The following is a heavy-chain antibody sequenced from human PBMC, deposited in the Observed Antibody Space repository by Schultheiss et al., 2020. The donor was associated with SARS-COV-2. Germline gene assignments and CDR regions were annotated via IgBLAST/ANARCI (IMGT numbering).Heavy chain of an antibody. CDR3: ARLEGSGYPLGYYYGMDV. J-gene: IGHJ6*02. CDR2: IYHSGST. V-gene: IGHV4-4*02. CDR1: GGSISSSNW. Sequence: SETLSLTCTVSGGSISSSNWWSWVRQPPGKGLEWIGEIYHSGSTNYNPSLKSRVTISVDKSKNQFSLKLSSVTAAGTAVYYCARLEGSGYPLGYYYGMDVWGQGTTVTVSS. D-gene: IGHD3-22*01.